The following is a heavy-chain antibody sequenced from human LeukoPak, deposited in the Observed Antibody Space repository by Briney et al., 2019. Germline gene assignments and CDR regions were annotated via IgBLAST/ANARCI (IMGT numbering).Heavy chain of an antibody. J-gene: IGHJ6*03. Sequence: GGSLRLSCAASGFAFNTYSMNWVRQDPGKGLEWVSYITSTSSTIHHADSVKGRFTISRDNVKNSLSLQMNSLRAEDTAVYYCARVRAGLSAGYYYYMDVWGKGTTVTVSS. CDR2: ITSTSSTI. V-gene: IGHV3-48*01. D-gene: IGHD3-10*01. CDR1: GFAFNTYS. CDR3: ARVRAGLSAGYYYYMDV.